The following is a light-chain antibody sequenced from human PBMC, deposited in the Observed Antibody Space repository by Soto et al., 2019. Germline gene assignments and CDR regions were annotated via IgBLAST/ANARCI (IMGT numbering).Light chain of an antibody. CDR2: DAS. Sequence: EIALTQSPGTLSLSPGERATLSCRASQSVSSSYLAWYQQKPGQAPRLLIYDASSRATGIPDRFSGSGSGTDFTLTISRLQPEDFAVYYCQQYNNWLLRTFGQGTKLEIK. J-gene: IGKJ2*01. CDR3: QQYNNWLLRT. CDR1: QSVSSSY. V-gene: IGKV3-20*01.